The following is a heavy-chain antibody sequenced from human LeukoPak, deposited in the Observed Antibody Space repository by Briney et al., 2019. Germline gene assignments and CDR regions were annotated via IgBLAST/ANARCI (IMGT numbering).Heavy chain of an antibody. CDR2: IGGSGGST. CDR1: GFTFSSYA. V-gene: IGHV3-23*01. J-gene: IGHJ4*02. CDR3: AKDWSSSSWYVFDY. D-gene: IGHD6-13*01. Sequence: GGSLRLSCAASGFTFSSYAMSWVHQAPGKGLEWVSAIGGSGGSTYYADSVKGRFTISRDNSKNTLYLQMNSLRAEDTAVYYCAKDWSSSSWYVFDYWGQGTLVTVSS.